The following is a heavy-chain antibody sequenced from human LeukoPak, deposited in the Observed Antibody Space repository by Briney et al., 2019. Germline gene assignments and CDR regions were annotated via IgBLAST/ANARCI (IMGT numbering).Heavy chain of an antibody. Sequence: SETLSLTCTVSAGSIRNYYWSWIRQPAGKGLQWIGRIYTSGSTNYNPSLKSRVTISVDTSKNQFSLKLSSVTAADTAVYYCARARTGYLDYWGQGTLVTVSS. D-gene: IGHD1-14*01. V-gene: IGHV4-4*07. CDR2: IYTSGST. J-gene: IGHJ4*02. CDR3: ARARTGYLDY. CDR1: AGSIRNYY.